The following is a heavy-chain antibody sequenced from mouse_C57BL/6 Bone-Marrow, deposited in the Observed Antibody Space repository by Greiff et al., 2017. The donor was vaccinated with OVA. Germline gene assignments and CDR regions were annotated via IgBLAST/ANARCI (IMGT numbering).Heavy chain of an antibody. J-gene: IGHJ4*01. CDR1: GYTFTSYT. V-gene: IGHV1-4*01. CDR2: INPSSGYT. Sequence: VQLVESGAELARPGASVKMSCKASGYTFTSYTMHWVKQRPGQGLEWIGYINPSSGYTKYNQKFKDKATLTADKSSSTAYMQLSSLTSEDSAVYYCAYDYDDEAYWGQGTSVTVSS. CDR3: AYDYDDEAY. D-gene: IGHD2-4*01.